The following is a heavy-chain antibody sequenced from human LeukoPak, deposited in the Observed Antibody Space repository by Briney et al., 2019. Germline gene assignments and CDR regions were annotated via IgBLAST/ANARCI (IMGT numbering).Heavy chain of an antibody. CDR1: GFTFSYYN. V-gene: IGHV3-21*01. Sequence: GGSLRLSCAASGFTFSYYNMNWVRQAPGKGLEWLSSISSSSSYIYYADSVKGRFTISRDNAKNSLYLQMNSLRAEDTAVYYCARTYYYDSSGYQHGDWFDPWGQGTLVTVSS. CDR2: ISSSSSYI. J-gene: IGHJ5*02. D-gene: IGHD3-22*01. CDR3: ARTYYYDSSGYQHGDWFDP.